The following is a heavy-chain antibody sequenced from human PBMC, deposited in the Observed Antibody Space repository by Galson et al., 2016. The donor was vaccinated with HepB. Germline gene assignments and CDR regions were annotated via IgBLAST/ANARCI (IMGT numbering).Heavy chain of an antibody. CDR2: VFHTGAT. V-gene: IGHV4-30-4*01. Sequence: LSLTCTVSGGSISSGEAYWSWIRQPPGKGLEWIGYVFHTGATYNNDSLESRLTMSIDTSRNQFSLKLTSVTAADSAVYYCARELRMGAYNSAARWLDSWGQGTLVIVSS. D-gene: IGHD3-22*01. CDR3: ARELRMGAYNSAARWLDS. CDR1: GGSISSGEAY. J-gene: IGHJ5*01.